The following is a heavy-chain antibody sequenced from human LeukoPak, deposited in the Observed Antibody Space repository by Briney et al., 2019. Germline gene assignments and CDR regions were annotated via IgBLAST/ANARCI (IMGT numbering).Heavy chain of an antibody. CDR3: AKWGCSGGSCYPFDY. V-gene: IGHV3-23*01. J-gene: IGHJ4*02. D-gene: IGHD2-15*01. CDR1: GFTFSSYA. Sequence: GGSLRLSCAASGFTFSSYAMGWVRQAPGKGLEWVSAISGTGNRTYYADSVKGRFTISRDNSKNTLYLQMNSPRAEDTAVYYCAKWGCSGGSCYPFDYWGQGTLVTVSS. CDR2: ISGTGNRT.